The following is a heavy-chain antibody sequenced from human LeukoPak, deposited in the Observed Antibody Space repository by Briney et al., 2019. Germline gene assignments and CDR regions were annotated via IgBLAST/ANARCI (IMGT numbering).Heavy chain of an antibody. CDR3: ARDGYYDFWSGYYKDNWFDP. Sequence: GASVKVSCKASGYTFTSYGISWVRQAPGQGSEWMGWISAYNGNTNYAQKLQGRVTMTTDASTSTAYMELRSLRSDDTAVYYCARDGYYDFWSGYYKDNWFDPWGQGTLVTVSS. CDR2: ISAYNGNT. V-gene: IGHV1-18*01. J-gene: IGHJ5*02. D-gene: IGHD3-3*01. CDR1: GYTFTSYG.